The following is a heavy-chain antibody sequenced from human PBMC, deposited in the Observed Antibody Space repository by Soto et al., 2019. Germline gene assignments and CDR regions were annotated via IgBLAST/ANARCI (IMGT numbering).Heavy chain of an antibody. D-gene: IGHD6-6*01. Sequence: QVHLVQSGAEVTKAGSSVKVSCKASGGTFSSHAFSWVRQAPGQGLEWVGGIIPIFETANYAQEFQGRVTISADESTNTVILVLNNLRSDDTAIYFCAIGDRSSWIGNHWGPSTQVTVS. CDR1: GGTFSSHA. V-gene: IGHV1-69*01. CDR3: AIGDRSSWIGNH. CDR2: IIPIFETA. J-gene: IGHJ1*01.